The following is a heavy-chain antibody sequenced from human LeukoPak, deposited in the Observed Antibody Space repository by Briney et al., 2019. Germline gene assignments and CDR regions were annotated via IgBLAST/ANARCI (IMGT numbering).Heavy chain of an antibody. J-gene: IGHJ6*03. V-gene: IGHV5-51*01. CDR1: GYSFTTYW. D-gene: IGHD5-12*01. CDR2: TYPGDSDT. CDR3: ARGFYGGYYYYYYYMDV. Sequence: GESLKISCKGSGYSFTTYWIGWVRQMPGKGLEWMGVTYPGDSDTRYSPSFQGQVTISADRSISTAYLQWSSLKASDTAMYYCARGFYGGYYYYYYYMDVWGKGTTVTVSS.